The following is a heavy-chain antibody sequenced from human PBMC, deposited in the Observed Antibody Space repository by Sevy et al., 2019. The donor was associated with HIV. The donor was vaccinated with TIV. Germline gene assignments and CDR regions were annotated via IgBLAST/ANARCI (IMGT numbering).Heavy chain of an antibody. CDR1: GFIFSSYW. J-gene: IGHJ4*02. CDR3: ARRRDRRSRLDYAFDY. D-gene: IGHD4-17*01. CDR2: IKEDGSEK. Sequence: GGSLRLSCAASGFIFSSYWMTWVRQAPGKGLEWVANIKEDGSEKYYVESVKGRFIISRDNAKNLLYLQMNSLRAEDTAVYYCARRRDRRSRLDYAFDYWGQGTLVTVSS. V-gene: IGHV3-7*01.